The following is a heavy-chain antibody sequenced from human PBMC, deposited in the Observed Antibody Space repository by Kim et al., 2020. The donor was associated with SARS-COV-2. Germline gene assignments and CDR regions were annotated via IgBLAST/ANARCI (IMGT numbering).Heavy chain of an antibody. V-gene: IGHV4-59*01. CDR2: IYYSGST. CDR1: GGSISSYY. J-gene: IGHJ4*02. Sequence: SETLSLTCTVSGGSISSYYWSWIRQPPGKGLEWIGYIYYSGSTNYNPSLKSRVTISVDTSKNQFSLKLSSVTAADTAVYYCARVPYDFWSGPTGYFDYWGQGTLVTVSS. CDR3: ARVPYDFWSGPTGYFDY. D-gene: IGHD3-3*01.